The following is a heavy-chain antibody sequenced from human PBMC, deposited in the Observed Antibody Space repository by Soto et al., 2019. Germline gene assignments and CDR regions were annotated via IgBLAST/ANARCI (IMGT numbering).Heavy chain of an antibody. CDR3: ARGPIVVVPAAIQPGDY. CDR1: GYTFTGYY. Sequence: RASVKVSCKASGYTFTGYYMHWVRQAPGQGLEWMGWINPNSGGTNYAQKFQGRVTMTRDTSISTAYMELSRLRSDDMAVYYCARGPIVVVPAAIQPGDYWGQGTLVTVSS. J-gene: IGHJ4*02. V-gene: IGHV1-2*02. CDR2: INPNSGGT. D-gene: IGHD2-2*02.